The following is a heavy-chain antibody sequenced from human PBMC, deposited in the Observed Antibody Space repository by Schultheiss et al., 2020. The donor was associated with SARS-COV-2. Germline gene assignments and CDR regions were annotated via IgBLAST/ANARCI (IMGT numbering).Heavy chain of an antibody. Sequence: SQTLSLTCAISGDSVSSNSAAWNWIRQSPSRGLEWLGRTYYRSKWYNDYAVSVKSRITINPDTSKNQFSLQLNSVTPEDTAVYYCARGGNIVVVPAATYYYYGMDVWGQGTTVTVSS. V-gene: IGHV6-1*01. CDR2: TYYRSKWYN. J-gene: IGHJ6*02. CDR3: ARGGNIVVVPAATYYYYGMDV. D-gene: IGHD2-2*01. CDR1: GDSVSSNSAA.